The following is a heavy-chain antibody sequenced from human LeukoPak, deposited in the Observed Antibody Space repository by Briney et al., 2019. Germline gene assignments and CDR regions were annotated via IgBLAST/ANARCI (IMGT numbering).Heavy chain of an antibody. D-gene: IGHD5-18*01. J-gene: IGHJ5*02. CDR2: IYYSGST. CDR1: GGSISSYY. V-gene: IGHV4-59*01. CDR3: AREVTAMVFEGWFDP. Sequence: SETLSLTCTVSGGSISSYYWSWIRQPPGKGLEWIGYIYYSGSTNYNPSLKSRVTISVDTSKNQFSLKLSSVTAADTAVYYCAREVTAMVFEGWFDPWGQGTLVTVSS.